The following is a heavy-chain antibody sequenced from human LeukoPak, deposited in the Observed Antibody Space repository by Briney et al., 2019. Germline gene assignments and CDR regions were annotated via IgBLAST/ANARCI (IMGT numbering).Heavy chain of an antibody. CDR1: GFTFSSYS. Sequence: GGSLRLSCAASGFTFSSYSMNWVRQAPGKGLEWVSSISSSSIFIFYADSVKGRFTISRDNAKNSLYLQMNSLRAEDTAVYYCAKVDWVSAFDYWGQEPWSPSPQ. J-gene: IGHJ4*01. D-gene: IGHD2-2*01. V-gene: IGHV3-21*04. CDR2: ISSSSIFI. CDR3: AKVDWVSAFDY.